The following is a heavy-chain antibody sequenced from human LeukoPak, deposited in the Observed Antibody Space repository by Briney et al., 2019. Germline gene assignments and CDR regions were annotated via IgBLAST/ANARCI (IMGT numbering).Heavy chain of an antibody. CDR1: GDSISSSLYY. CDR2: VYYSGST. D-gene: IGHD3/OR15-3a*01. J-gene: IGHJ3*02. V-gene: IGHV4-39*01. CDR3: ASRDWFESRTFDI. Sequence: SETLSLTYSVYGDSISSSLYYWGWLRQPPGKGLERLGSVYYSGSTYYNPSLKSRVTISADTSKNQFSLKLTSVTAADTAVYYCASRDWFESRTFDIWGQGTMVAVSS.